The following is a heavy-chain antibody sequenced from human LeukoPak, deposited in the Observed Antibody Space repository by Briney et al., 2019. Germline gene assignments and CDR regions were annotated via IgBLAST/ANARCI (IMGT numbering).Heavy chain of an antibody. CDR3: ARRTTVTSDY. CDR1: GYSFTNYA. J-gene: IGHJ4*02. V-gene: IGHV1-18*01. D-gene: IGHD4-17*01. CDR2: ISAYNGHT. Sequence: ASVKVSCKASGYSFTNYAVNWVRQAPGQGLEWMGWISAYNGHTNYAQKFQGRVTMTTDASTSTAYMELGTLTSDDTAVYYCARRTTVTSDYWGQGTLVTVSS.